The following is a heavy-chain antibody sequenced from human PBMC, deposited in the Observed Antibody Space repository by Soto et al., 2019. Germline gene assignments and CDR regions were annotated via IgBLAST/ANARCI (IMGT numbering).Heavy chain of an antibody. V-gene: IGHV3-30-3*01. J-gene: IGHJ6*01. CDR3: ASFYSIIWYRDYYNRMHV. CDR2: ISYDGSNK. Sequence: GGSLRLSCAASGFTFSSYAMHWVRQAPGKGLEWVAVISYDGSNKYYADSVKGRFTISRDNSKNTLYLQTNSLRAEDTAVYYCASFYSIIWYRDYYNRMHV. CDR1: GFTFSSYA. D-gene: IGHD6-13*01.